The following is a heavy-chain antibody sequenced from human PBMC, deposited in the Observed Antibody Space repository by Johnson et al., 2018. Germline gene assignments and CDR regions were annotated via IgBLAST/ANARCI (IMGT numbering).Heavy chain of an antibody. V-gene: IGHV1-8*01. Sequence: QVQLVEAGAEVKKPGASVKVSCKASGYTFTSYDINWVRQATGQGLEWMGWMNPNSGNTGYAQKFQGRVTMTRNTSISTAYMELRSRRSEDTAVYYCASVLSSSWYGYYYYGMDGWGQGTTVTVSS. D-gene: IGHD6-13*01. CDR3: ASVLSSSWYGYYYYGMDG. J-gene: IGHJ6*02. CDR1: GYTFTSYD. CDR2: MNPNSGNT.